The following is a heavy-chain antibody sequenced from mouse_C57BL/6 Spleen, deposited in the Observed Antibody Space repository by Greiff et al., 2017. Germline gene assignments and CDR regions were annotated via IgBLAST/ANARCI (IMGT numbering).Heavy chain of an antibody. CDR3: TSDLLFAY. Sequence: EVKLMESGGGLVQPGGSMKLSCAASGFTFSDAWMDWVRQSPEKGLEWVAEIRNKANNHATDYAVSVKGRFTVSRYDYKTSVYLQRNSLRAEDTGIYYCTSDLLFAYWGQGTLVTVSA. CDR1: GFTFSDAW. CDR2: IRNKANNHAT. V-gene: IGHV6-6*01. D-gene: IGHD2-1*01. J-gene: IGHJ3*01.